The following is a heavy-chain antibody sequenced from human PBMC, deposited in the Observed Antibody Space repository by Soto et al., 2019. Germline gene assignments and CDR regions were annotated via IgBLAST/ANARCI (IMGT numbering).Heavy chain of an antibody. D-gene: IGHD2-15*01. CDR2: ISGSGGST. V-gene: IGHV3-23*01. CDR1: GFTFSSYA. CDR3: AKRRTRYCSGGSCNNWFDP. J-gene: IGHJ5*02. Sequence: GGSLRLSCAASGFTFSSYAMSWVRQAPGKGLEWVSAISGSGGSTYYADSVKGRFTISRDNSKNTLCLQMNSLRAEDTAVYYCAKRRTRYCSGGSCNNWFDPWGQGTLVTVSS.